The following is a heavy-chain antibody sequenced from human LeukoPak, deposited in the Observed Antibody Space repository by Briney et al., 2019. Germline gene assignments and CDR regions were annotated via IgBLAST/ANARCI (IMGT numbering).Heavy chain of an antibody. Sequence: ASVKVSCKASGYTFTSYGISWVRQAPGQGLEWMGWISAYNGNTNYALKLQGRVTMTTDTSTSTAYMELRSLRSDDTAVYYCARDGTVTTTVWFDPWGQGTLVTVSS. CDR1: GYTFTSYG. CDR3: ARDGTVTTTVWFDP. CDR2: ISAYNGNT. V-gene: IGHV1-18*01. J-gene: IGHJ5*02. D-gene: IGHD4-11*01.